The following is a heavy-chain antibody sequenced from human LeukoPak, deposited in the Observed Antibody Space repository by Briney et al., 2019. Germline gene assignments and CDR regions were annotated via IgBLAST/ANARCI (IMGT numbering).Heavy chain of an antibody. D-gene: IGHD1-26*01. Sequence: SETLSLTCTVSGGSVSSGSYYWSWIRQPPGKGLEWIGYIYYSGSAKYNPSLKSRVTISIDTSKNQFSLKLSSVTAADTAMYYCAGVVGGSYSMDVWGQGTTVTVSS. J-gene: IGHJ6*03. CDR1: GGSVSSGSYY. V-gene: IGHV4-61*01. CDR3: AGVVGGSYSMDV. CDR2: IYYSGSA.